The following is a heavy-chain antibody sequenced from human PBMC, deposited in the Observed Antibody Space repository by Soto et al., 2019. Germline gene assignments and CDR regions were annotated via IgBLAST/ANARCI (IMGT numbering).Heavy chain of an antibody. Sequence: QVQLVQSGAEVKKPGSSVKVSCKASGGTFSSYTISWVRQAPGQRREWMGRIIPILGIANYAQKFQGRVTITADKSTRSAYVEVSSLRSEDTAVYYCERDVGIAARPRWFAPWGQGTLVTVSS. CDR2: IIPILGIA. J-gene: IGHJ5*02. D-gene: IGHD6-6*01. CDR3: ERDVGIAARPRWFAP. CDR1: GGTFSSYT. V-gene: IGHV1-69*08.